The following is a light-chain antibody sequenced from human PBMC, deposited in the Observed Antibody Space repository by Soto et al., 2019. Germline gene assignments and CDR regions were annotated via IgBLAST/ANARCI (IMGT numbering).Light chain of an antibody. Sequence: DIQLTQSHSTLSASVGERVTLTCRASQSISSWLAWYQQKPGKAPKLLIYDASSLESGVPSRFSGSGSGTEFTLTISSLQPDDFATYYCQQYRAFGQGTKVDIK. CDR3: QQYRA. CDR2: DAS. CDR1: QSISSW. V-gene: IGKV1-5*01. J-gene: IGKJ1*01.